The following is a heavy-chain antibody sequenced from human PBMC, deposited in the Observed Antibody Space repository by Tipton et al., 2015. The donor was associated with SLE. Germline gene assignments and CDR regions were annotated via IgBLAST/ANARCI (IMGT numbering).Heavy chain of an antibody. Sequence: TLSLTCTVSGGSISSHYWGWIRQPPGKGLEWIGYIYYSGSTNYNPSLKSRVTISVDTSKNQFSLKLSSVTAADTAVYYCAGTRLRDGYKSHAFDIWGQGTMVTVSS. CDR1: GGSISSHY. CDR2: IYYSGST. CDR3: AGTRLRDGYKSHAFDI. D-gene: IGHD5-24*01. V-gene: IGHV4-59*11. J-gene: IGHJ3*02.